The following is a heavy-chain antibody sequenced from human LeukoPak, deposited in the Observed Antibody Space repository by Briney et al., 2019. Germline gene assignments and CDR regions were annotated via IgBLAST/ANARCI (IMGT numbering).Heavy chain of an antibody. V-gene: IGHV3-9*01. CDR3: ASGVQSRELPHYYFDY. J-gene: IGHJ4*02. D-gene: IGHD1-26*01. CDR1: GFTFHDYA. CDR2: ISWNSGSI. Sequence: GGSLRLSCAASGFTFHDYAMHWVRQAPGKGLEWVSGISWNSGSIGYADSVKGRFTISRDNAKNSLYLQMNSLRAEDTALYYCASGVQSRELPHYYFDYWGQGTLVTVSS.